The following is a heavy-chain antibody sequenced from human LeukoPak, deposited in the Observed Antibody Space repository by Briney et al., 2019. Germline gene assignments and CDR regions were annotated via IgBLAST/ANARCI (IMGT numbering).Heavy chain of an antibody. D-gene: IGHD2-15*01. CDR3: ARGGPPGGSGAYSDH. CDR2: FNPENGNT. Sequence: ASVKVSCKASGYSFVGYGITWVRQAPGQGLEWMGWFNPENGNTNYAQKVQGRVTMTADTSTSTSYMELRSLRSDDTAVYYCARGGPPGGSGAYSDHWGQGTLVTVSS. V-gene: IGHV1-18*01. CDR1: GYSFVGYG. J-gene: IGHJ4*02.